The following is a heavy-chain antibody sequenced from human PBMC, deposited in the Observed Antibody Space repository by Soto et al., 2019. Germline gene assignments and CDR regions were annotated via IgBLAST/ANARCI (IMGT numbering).Heavy chain of an antibody. Sequence: ASVKVSCKASGYTFTGYYMHWVRQAPGQGLEWMGWINPNSGGTNYAQKFQGWVTMTRDTSISTAYMELSRLRSDDTAVYYCARERVGSGWYYYYYGMDVWGQGTTVTVSS. D-gene: IGHD6-19*01. CDR1: GYTFTGYY. V-gene: IGHV1-2*04. J-gene: IGHJ6*02. CDR3: ARERVGSGWYYYYYGMDV. CDR2: INPNSGGT.